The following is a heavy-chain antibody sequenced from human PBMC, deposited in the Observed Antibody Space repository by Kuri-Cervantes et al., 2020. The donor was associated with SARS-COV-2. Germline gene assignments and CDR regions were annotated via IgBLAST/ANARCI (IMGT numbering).Heavy chain of an antibody. Sequence: GGSLRLSCTASGFTFGDYAMSWVRQAPGKGLGWVGFIRSKAYGGTTEYAASVKGRFTISRDDSKSIAYLQMNSLKTEDTAVYYCARPAMYYDFWSGYYKSDYYGMDVWGQGTTVTVSS. J-gene: IGHJ6*02. D-gene: IGHD3-3*01. CDR2: IRSKAYGGTT. CDR3: ARPAMYYDFWSGYYKSDYYGMDV. CDR1: GFTFGDYA. V-gene: IGHV3-49*04.